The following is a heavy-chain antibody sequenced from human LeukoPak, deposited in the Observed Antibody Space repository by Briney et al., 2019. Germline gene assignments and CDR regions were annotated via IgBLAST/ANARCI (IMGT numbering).Heavy chain of an antibody. Sequence: TLSLTCTVSGGSISSGDYYWSWIRQPPGKGLEWIGYIYYSGSTYYNPSLKSRVTISVDTPKNQFSLKLSSVTAADTAVYYCARMLLRFPTNWFDPWGQGTLVTVSS. D-gene: IGHD3-3*01. J-gene: IGHJ5*02. CDR1: GGSISSGDYY. CDR2: IYYSGST. CDR3: ARMLLRFPTNWFDP. V-gene: IGHV4-30-4*08.